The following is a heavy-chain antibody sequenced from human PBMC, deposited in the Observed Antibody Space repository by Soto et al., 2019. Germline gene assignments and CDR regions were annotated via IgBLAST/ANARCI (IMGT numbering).Heavy chain of an antibody. CDR1: GYTFTSYG. CDR2: ISAYNGNT. V-gene: IGHV1-18*01. CDR3: ARDPGIPGAISGWANNGPTNYYYYGMDV. J-gene: IGHJ6*02. D-gene: IGHD2-2*01. Sequence: QVQLVQSGAEVKKPGASVKVSCKASGYTFTSYGISWVRQAPGQGLEWMGWISAYNGNTNYAQKLQGRVTMTTDTSTSTAYMELRSLRSDDTAVYYCARDPGIPGAISGWANNGPTNYYYYGMDVWGQGTTVTVSS.